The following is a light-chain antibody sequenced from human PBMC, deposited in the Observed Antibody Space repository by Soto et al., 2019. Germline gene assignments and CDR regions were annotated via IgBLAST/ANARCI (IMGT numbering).Light chain of an antibody. Sequence: QTVVTQPPSVSGAPGQRVTISCTGSSSNIGADYGVHWYQQLPGTAPKILIYGNTNRPSGVPDRFSGSKSATSASLAITGLQAEDEADYYCQSYDGSLSGYVFGTGTKVTVL. J-gene: IGLJ1*01. CDR1: SSNIGADYG. CDR3: QSYDGSLSGYV. CDR2: GNT. V-gene: IGLV1-40*01.